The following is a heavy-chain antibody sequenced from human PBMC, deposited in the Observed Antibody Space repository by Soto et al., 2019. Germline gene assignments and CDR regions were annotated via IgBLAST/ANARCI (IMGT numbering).Heavy chain of an antibody. D-gene: IGHD6-13*01. Sequence: EVQLVESGGDVVQSGRSLRLSCVVSGFTFDNYAMHWVRHAPGKGLEWVSGISWNSGTKEYVDSVKGRFTISRDNAKNSLHLQMSTLGAEDSAFYYCAKDTRPSLYTSSWFDHWGQGALVTVSS. J-gene: IGHJ5*02. CDR2: ISWNSGTK. CDR3: AKDTRPSLYTSSWFDH. V-gene: IGHV3-9*01. CDR1: GFTFDNYA.